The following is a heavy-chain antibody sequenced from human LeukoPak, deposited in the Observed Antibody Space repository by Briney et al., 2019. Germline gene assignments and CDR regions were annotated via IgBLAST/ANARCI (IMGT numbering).Heavy chain of an antibody. J-gene: IGHJ4*02. CDR3: ARYPLSYSSNWHYYFDY. V-gene: IGHV1-18*01. Sequence: ASVKVSCKASGYTFTSYGVSWVRQAPGQGLEWMGWMSVSNGNTNYAQKLQGRVTMATDTSTSTAYMELRSLRSDDTAVYYCARYPLSYSSNWHYYFDYWGQGTLLTVSS. CDR1: GYTFTSYG. D-gene: IGHD6-13*01. CDR2: MSVSNGNT.